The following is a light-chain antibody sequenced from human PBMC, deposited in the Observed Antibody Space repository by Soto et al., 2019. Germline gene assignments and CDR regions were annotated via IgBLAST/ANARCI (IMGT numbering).Light chain of an antibody. CDR1: QSLRSS. Sequence: ETMMTQSPDTLSVSVGERDTLSCRASQSLRSSLAWYQQKPGQAPRLLIYDASTRATGIPARFSGSGSGTDFTLTISGLQSEDFAVYYCQQYNNWPQTFGQGTKVDIK. V-gene: IGKV3-15*01. CDR2: DAS. J-gene: IGKJ1*01. CDR3: QQYNNWPQT.